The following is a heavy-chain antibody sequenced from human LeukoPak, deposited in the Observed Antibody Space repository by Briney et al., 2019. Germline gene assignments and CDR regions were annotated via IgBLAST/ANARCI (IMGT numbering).Heavy chain of an antibody. CDR2: ISYDGNTE. Sequence: PGGSLRLSCAASGFTFSSYGMHWVRQAPGKGLEWVAVISYDGNTEYYADSVKGRFTISRDNSKNTLYLQKNSLRAEDTAVYYCAKVHLTYYFDSSGYGFQDYWGQGTLVTVSS. V-gene: IGHV3-30*18. CDR3: AKVHLTYYFDSSGYGFQDY. J-gene: IGHJ4*02. D-gene: IGHD3-22*01. CDR1: GFTFSSYG.